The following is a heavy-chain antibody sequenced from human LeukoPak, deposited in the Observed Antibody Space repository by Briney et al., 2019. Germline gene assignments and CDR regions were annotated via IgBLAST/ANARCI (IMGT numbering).Heavy chain of an antibody. CDR1: GFTFSSYA. CDR2: ISYDGSDK. J-gene: IGHJ4*02. Sequence: GGSLRLSCAASGFTFSSYAMHWVRQAPGKGLEWVAVISYDGSDKYYADSVKGRFTISRDNSKSTLYLQMNSLRVEDTAVYYCARQNNRIFDYWGQGTLVTVSS. V-gene: IGHV3-30*01. CDR3: ARQNNRIFDY. D-gene: IGHD1-14*01.